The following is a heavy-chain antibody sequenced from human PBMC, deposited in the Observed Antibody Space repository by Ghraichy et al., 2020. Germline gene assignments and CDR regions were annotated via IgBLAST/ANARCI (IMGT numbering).Heavy chain of an antibody. CDR2: IYHSGST. CDR1: GGSISSGGYS. J-gene: IGHJ3*02. V-gene: IGHV4-30-2*01. D-gene: IGHD4-17*01. CDR3: ARAMGDNDYGDPDAFDI. Sequence: SQTLSLTCAVSGGSISSGGYSWSWIRQPPGKGLEWIGYIYHSGSTYYNPSLKSRVTISVDRFKNQFSLKLSSVTAADTAVYYCARAMGDNDYGDPDAFDIWGQGTMVTVSS.